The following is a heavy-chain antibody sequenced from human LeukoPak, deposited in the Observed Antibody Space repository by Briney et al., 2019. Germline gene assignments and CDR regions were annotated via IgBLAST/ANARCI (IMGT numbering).Heavy chain of an antibody. J-gene: IGHJ4*02. CDR3: ASSRNSGWYVVDY. D-gene: IGHD6-19*01. CDR2: IYYSGST. V-gene: IGHV4-39*01. CDR1: GGSISSSSYH. Sequence: SETLSLTCTVSGGSISSSSYHWGWNRQPPGKGLEWIGSIYYSGSTYYNPSLKSRVTISVDTSKNQFSLKLSSVTAADTAVYYCASSRNSGWYVVDYWGQGTLVTVSS.